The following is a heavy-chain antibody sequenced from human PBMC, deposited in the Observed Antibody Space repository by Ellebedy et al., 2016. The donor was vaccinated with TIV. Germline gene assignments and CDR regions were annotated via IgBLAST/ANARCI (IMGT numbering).Heavy chain of an antibody. CDR1: GGSFSGYY. CDR2: INHSGST. J-gene: IGHJ5*02. V-gene: IGHV4-34*01. Sequence: GSLRLSXAVYGGSFSGYYWSWIRQPPGKGLEWIGEINHSGSTNYNPSLKSRVTISVDTSKNQFSLKLSSVTAADTAVYYCARESLEGHDYSSSWYNPVNWFDPWGQGTLVTVSS. CDR3: ARESLEGHDYSSSWYNPVNWFDP. D-gene: IGHD6-13*01.